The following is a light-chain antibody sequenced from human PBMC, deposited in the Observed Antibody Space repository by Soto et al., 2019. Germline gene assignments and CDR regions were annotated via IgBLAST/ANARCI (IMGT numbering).Light chain of an antibody. V-gene: IGLV2-14*01. CDR1: SSDVGGYNY. CDR2: DVS. Sequence: QSALTQPASVSGSPGQSITISCTGTSSDVGGYNYVSWYQQRPGKARKLMIYDVSNRPSGVSNRFSGSKSGNTASLTISGLQAEDEADYYCSSYTSSSTRVFGGGTKLTVL. J-gene: IGLJ2*01. CDR3: SSYTSSSTRV.